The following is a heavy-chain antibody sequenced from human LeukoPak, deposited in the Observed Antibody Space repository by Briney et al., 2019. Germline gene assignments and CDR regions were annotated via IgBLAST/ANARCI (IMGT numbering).Heavy chain of an antibody. CDR1: GGSISSYY. CDR3: ARDQRYSSSWYRGDRKDNWFDP. V-gene: IGHV4-4*07. D-gene: IGHD6-13*01. J-gene: IGHJ5*02. CDR2: FYTSGST. Sequence: KTSETLSLTCTVSGGSISSYYWSWIRQPAGKGLEWIGRFYTSGSTNYNPSLKSRVTMSVDTSKNQFSLKLSSVTAADTAVYYCARDQRYSSSWYRGDRKDNWFDPWGQGTLVTVSS.